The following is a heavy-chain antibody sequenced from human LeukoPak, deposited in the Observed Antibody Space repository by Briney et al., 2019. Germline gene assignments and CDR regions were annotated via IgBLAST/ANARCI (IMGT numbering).Heavy chain of an antibody. Sequence: SETLSLTCAVYGGSFSGYYWSWIRQPPGKGLEWIGEINHSGSTNYNPSLKSRVTISVDTSKNQFSLKLSSVTAADTAVYYCAGGRRYCSGGSCSKYYYDSRGYYYMDVWGKGTTVTVSS. J-gene: IGHJ6*03. V-gene: IGHV4-34*01. CDR3: AGGRRYCSGGSCSKYYYDSRGYYYMDV. CDR2: INHSGST. D-gene: IGHD2-15*01. CDR1: GGSFSGYY.